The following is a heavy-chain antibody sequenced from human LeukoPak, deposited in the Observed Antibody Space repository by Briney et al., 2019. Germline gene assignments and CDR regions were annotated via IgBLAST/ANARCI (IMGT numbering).Heavy chain of an antibody. J-gene: IGHJ4*02. CDR3: AKAGGWDYDILTGYYISPHFDY. V-gene: IGHV3-23*01. Sequence: GGSLRLSCAASGFTFSSYAMSWVRPAPGKGLEWVLAISGSGGSTYYADSVTGRFTISRDNSKNTLYLQMDSLRAEDTAVYYCAKAGGWDYDILTGYYISPHFDYWGQGTLVTVSS. CDR1: GFTFSSYA. CDR2: ISGSGGST. D-gene: IGHD3-9*01.